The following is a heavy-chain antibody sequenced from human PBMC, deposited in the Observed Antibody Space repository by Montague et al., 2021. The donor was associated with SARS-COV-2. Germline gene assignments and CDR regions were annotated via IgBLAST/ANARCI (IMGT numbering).Heavy chain of an antibody. CDR1: GGSFSGYY. V-gene: IGHV4-34*01. D-gene: IGHD3-3*01. J-gene: IGHJ4*02. CDR2: INHSGST. CDR3: ARGYQLRFLEWSSRQSTFDY. Sequence: SETLSLTCAVYGGSFSGYYWSWIRQPPGKGLGWIGEINHSGSTNYNPSLKSRVTISVDTSKNQFSLKLSSVTAADTAVYYCARGYQLRFLEWSSRQSTFDYWGQGTLVTVSS.